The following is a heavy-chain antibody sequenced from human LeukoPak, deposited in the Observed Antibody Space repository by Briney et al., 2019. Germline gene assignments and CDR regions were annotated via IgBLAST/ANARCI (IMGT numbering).Heavy chain of an antibody. D-gene: IGHD3-16*01. CDR1: GGSISSYY. CDR3: ARLSHMMRTSTLDY. Sequence: SETLSLTCTVSGGSISSYYWSWIRQPPGKGLEWIGYIYYSGSTNYNPSLKSRVTISVDTSKNQFSLKLSSVTAADTAVYYCARLSHMMRTSTLDYWGQGTLVTVSS. CDR2: IYYSGST. V-gene: IGHV4-59*01. J-gene: IGHJ4*02.